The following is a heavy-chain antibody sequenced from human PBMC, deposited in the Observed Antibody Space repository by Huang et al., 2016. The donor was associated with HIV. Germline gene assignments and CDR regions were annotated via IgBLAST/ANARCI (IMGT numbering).Heavy chain of an antibody. Sequence: QVQLQESGPGLVTPSETLSLTCIVSGASINSRSYYWGWIRQPPGRGLEWLGSMYSSGSTYSNPSLKSRVTMSVDTSKNEFSLKLRSVTAADTALYYCARHAGSSRRYYFDYWGRGILVTVSS. V-gene: IGHV4-39*01. CDR2: MYSSGST. CDR1: GASINSRSYY. J-gene: IGHJ4*02. D-gene: IGHD6-13*01. CDR3: ARHAGSSRRYYFDY.